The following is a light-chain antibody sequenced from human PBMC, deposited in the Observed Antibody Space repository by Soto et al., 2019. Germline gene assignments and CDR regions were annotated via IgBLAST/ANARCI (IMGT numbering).Light chain of an antibody. Sequence: EIVLTQSPGTLSLSPGERATLSCRASQSVSNNYLAWYQQNPGQAPRLLIYGASSRATGIPDRFSGSGSGTDFTLTISRLEPEDFAVYYCQQYSSSPRTFGQGTKVEIK. CDR3: QQYSSSPRT. CDR1: QSVSNNY. CDR2: GAS. J-gene: IGKJ1*01. V-gene: IGKV3-20*01.